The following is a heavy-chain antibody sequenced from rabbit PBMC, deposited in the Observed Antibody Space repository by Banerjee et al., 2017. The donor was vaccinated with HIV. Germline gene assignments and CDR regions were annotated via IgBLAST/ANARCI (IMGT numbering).Heavy chain of an antibody. CDR3: AREVYVGGSYYMDL. Sequence: GGDLVKPGASLTLTCTASGFSFSSSYWICWVRQAPGKGLEWIGCINSSSRNVVYASWATGRITISKTSSTTVTLQMTSLTAADTATYFCAREVYVGGSYYMDLWGPGTLVTVS. J-gene: IGHJ4*01. D-gene: IGHD8-1*01. CDR2: INSSSRNV. V-gene: IGHV1S45*01. CDR1: GFSFSSSYW.